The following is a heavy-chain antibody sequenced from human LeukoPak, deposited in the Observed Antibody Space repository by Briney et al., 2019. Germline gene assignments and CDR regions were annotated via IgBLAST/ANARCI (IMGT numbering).Heavy chain of an antibody. CDR1: GFTFSSYA. D-gene: IGHD3-3*01. V-gene: IGHV3-23*01. J-gene: IGHJ4*02. CDR2: IRGSGGST. CDR3: ATKGRNYDFWSGSSNFDY. Sequence: GGSLRLSCAASGFTFSSYAMSWVRQAPGKGLEWVSAIRGSGGSTSYADSVKGRFTISRDNSKNTLYLQMNSLRAEDTAVYYCATKGRNYDFWSGSSNFDYWGQGILVTVSS.